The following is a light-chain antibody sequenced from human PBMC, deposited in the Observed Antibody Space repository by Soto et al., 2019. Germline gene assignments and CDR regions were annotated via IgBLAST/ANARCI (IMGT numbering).Light chain of an antibody. CDR1: SSDVGTYKY. V-gene: IGLV2-14*01. Sequence: QSALTQPASVSGSPGQAITISCTGTSSDVGTYKYVSWYQQLPGKGPKLMIYEVSNRPSGVSNRFSGSKSGNTASLTISELQAEDEADYYCSSYTSRSTPVFGGGTKLTVL. J-gene: IGLJ2*01. CDR3: SSYTSRSTPV. CDR2: EVS.